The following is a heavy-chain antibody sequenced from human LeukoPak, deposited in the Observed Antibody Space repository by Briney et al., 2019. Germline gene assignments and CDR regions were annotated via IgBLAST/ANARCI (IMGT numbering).Heavy chain of an antibody. Sequence: SETLPLTCAVYDGSFSGYYWSLIRQPPGKGLEWIGEINHSGSTNYNPSLKSRVTISVDTSKNQFSLKLSSVTAADTAIYYCARGGLDYGDALFDCWGQGTLVTVSS. J-gene: IGHJ4*02. CDR1: DGSFSGYY. CDR3: ARGGLDYGDALFDC. V-gene: IGHV4-34*01. CDR2: INHSGST. D-gene: IGHD4-17*01.